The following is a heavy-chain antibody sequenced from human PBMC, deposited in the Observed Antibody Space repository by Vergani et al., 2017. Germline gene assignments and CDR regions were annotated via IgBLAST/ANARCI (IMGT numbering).Heavy chain of an antibody. CDR3: AREDYGGNSGAFDI. CDR1: GFTVSSNY. V-gene: IGHV3-53*01. J-gene: IGHJ3*02. Sequence: EVQLVESGGGLIQPGGSLRLSCAASGFTVSSNYMSWVRQAPGKGLEWVSVIYSGGSTYYGDSVKGRFTISRDNSKNTLYLQMNSLRAEDTAVYYCAREDYGGNSGAFDIWGQGTMVTVSS. CDR2: IYSGGST. D-gene: IGHD4-23*01.